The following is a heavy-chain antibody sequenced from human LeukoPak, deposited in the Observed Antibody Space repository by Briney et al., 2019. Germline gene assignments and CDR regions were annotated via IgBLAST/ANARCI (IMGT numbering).Heavy chain of an antibody. J-gene: IGHJ6*03. D-gene: IGHD1-26*01. V-gene: IGHV3-33*01. Sequence: GGSLRLSCAASGFTFSSYGMHWVRQAPGKGLEWVAFIWYDGTKKYYADSVKGRFTISRDNSENTLYLQMNSLRAEDTAVYYCASSRAVGATVIYYYMDVWGKGTTVTISS. CDR2: IWYDGTKK. CDR1: GFTFSSYG. CDR3: ASSRAVGATVIYYYMDV.